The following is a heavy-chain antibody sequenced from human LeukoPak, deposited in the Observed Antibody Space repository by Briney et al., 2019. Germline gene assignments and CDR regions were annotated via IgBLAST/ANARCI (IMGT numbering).Heavy chain of an antibody. J-gene: IGHJ4*02. Sequence: SGPTLVKPTQTLTLTCTFSGFSLSTSGVGVGWIRQPPGKALEWLALIYWNDDKRYSPSLKSRLTITKDTSKNQVVLTMINMDPVDTATYYCARGAGKLRFLEWYVDYWGQGTLVTVSS. CDR1: GFSLSTSGVG. V-gene: IGHV2-5*01. CDR2: IYWNDDK. D-gene: IGHD3-3*01. CDR3: ARGAGKLRFLEWYVDY.